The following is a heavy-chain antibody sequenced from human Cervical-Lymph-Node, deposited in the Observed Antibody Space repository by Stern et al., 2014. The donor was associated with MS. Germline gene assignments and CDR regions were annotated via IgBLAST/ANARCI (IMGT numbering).Heavy chain of an antibody. D-gene: IGHD6-6*01. V-gene: IGHV3-23*04. CDR3: AKDGPGDYSSSAIYYGAIDY. Sequence: EVKLVESGGGLVRPGGSLRLSCAASGFTFNTYAVSWVRQAPGKGLEWVSAFSVTGGKTYYADSVKGRFTVSRDNSKNAVYLQMNSLRAEDTAVYYCAKDGPGDYSSSAIYYGAIDYWGQGTLVTVSS. J-gene: IGHJ4*02. CDR1: GFTFNTYA. CDR2: FSVTGGKT.